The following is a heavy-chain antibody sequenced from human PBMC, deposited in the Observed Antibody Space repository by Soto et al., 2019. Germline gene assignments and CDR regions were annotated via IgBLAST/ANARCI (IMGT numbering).Heavy chain of an antibody. D-gene: IGHD5-12*01. CDR3: ARYSVATIRFFDY. CDR1: GDSITDYY. CDR2: IHHTGTA. V-gene: IGHV4-59*01. Sequence: QVQLQESGPGLVKPSETLSLTCTVSGDSITDYYWSWIRESPGKGLEWIAYIHHTGTANYNPSRKSRVTISVDTSKGQFSRRLSSVTAADTAVYFCARYSVATIRFFDYWGQGTLVTVSS. J-gene: IGHJ4*02.